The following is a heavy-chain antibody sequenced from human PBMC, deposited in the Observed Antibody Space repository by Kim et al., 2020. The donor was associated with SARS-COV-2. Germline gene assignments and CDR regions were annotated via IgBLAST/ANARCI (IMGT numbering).Heavy chain of an antibody. CDR2: IWYDASNK. CDR3: ARGRMEVKVFDY. J-gene: IGHJ4*02. D-gene: IGHD2-8*01. CDR1: GFTFSNYG. Sequence: GGSLRLSCAASGFTFSNYGMHWVRQAPGKGLEWVAVIWYDASNKYYADSVKGRFTISRDNSKNTLYLQMNSLRAEDTAVYYCARGRMEVKVFDYWGQGTLVTASS. V-gene: IGHV3-33*01.